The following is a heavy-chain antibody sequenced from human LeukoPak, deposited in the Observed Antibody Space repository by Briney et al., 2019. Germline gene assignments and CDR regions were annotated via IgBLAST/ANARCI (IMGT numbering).Heavy chain of an antibody. D-gene: IGHD3-3*01. V-gene: IGHV3-23*01. J-gene: IGHJ4*02. CDR3: AKEAPYDFWSGYYADY. CDR1: GFTFSSYA. CDR2: ISGSGGST. Sequence: PGGSLRLSCAASGFTFSSYAMSWVRQAPGKGLEWVSAISGSGGSTYYADSVKGRFTISRDNSKNTLYLQMNSVRAEDTAVYYCAKEAPYDFWSGYYADYWGQGTLVTVSS.